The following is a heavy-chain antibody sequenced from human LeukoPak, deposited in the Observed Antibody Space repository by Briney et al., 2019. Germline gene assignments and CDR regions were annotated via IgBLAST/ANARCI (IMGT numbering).Heavy chain of an antibody. CDR3: ARSAGVRGIAVYYFDY. V-gene: IGHV1-2*02. CDR1: GYTFTGYY. D-gene: IGHD3-10*01. CDR2: IYPNSGGI. J-gene: IGHJ4*02. Sequence: ASLKVSCKASGYTFTGYYMHWVRQAPGQRLEWMGSIYPNSGGINYTQIFQGKLTLTRDTSISTAKTERSRQTSDCAAVYPWARSAGVRGIAVYYFDYWGQGTPVTVSS.